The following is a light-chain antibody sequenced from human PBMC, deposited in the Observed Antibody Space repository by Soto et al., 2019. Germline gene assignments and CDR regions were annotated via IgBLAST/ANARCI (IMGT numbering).Light chain of an antibody. CDR3: KQSSSYPRT. V-gene: IGKV1-12*01. CDR2: KAS. CDR1: QGISSW. Sequence: DIQMTQSPSSVSASVGDRVTITCRASQGISSWLAWFQQQPGKAPKLLIYKASNLQTGVPSRFSGSGTGKNFTLTISSMQPEDFVTYYCKQSSSYPRTFAGGTKVEI. J-gene: IGKJ4*01.